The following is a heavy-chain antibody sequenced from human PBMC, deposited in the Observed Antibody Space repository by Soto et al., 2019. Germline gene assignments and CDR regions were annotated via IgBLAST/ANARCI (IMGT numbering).Heavy chain of an antibody. V-gene: IGHV3-21*01. J-gene: IGHJ6*02. Sequence: GGSLRLSCAASGFTCSSYSMNWVRQSPGKGLEWVSSISSSSYIYYADSVKGRFTISRDNAKNSLYLQMNSLRAEDTAVYYCARAYCGGDCYFDYYYGMDVWGQGTTVTVSS. D-gene: IGHD2-21*02. CDR1: GFTCSSYS. CDR3: ARAYCGGDCYFDYYYGMDV. CDR2: ISSSSYI.